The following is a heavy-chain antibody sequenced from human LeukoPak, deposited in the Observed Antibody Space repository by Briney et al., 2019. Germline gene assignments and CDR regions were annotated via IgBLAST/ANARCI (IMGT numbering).Heavy chain of an antibody. J-gene: IGHJ5*02. CDR2: IYCGDSDPRYSDT. CDR1: GYSFGSYW. D-gene: IGHD6-13*01. CDR3: ARNGAAGTPNRFLNYFDP. V-gene: IGHV5-51*01. Sequence: GESLKISCKGYGYSFGSYWIGWVRQMPGKGLEWMGIIYCGDSDPRYSDTRYNPSFQGQVTFSVDKSISTAYLQWSSLKASDTAMYYCARNGAAGTPNRFLNYFDPWGQGTLVTVSS.